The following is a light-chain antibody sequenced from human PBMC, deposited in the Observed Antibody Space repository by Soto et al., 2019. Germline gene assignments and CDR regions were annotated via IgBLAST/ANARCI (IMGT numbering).Light chain of an antibody. CDR3: LHLNSYSPDT. V-gene: IGKV1-9*01. CDR1: QGISSY. Sequence: DIQLTPSPSFLSASVGDRVTITCRASQGISSYLAWYQQKPGKAPKLLIFAASTLQNGVPSRFSGSGSGTEFTLTISSLQPEDFATYYCLHLNSYSPDTFGPGTKVDIK. J-gene: IGKJ3*01. CDR2: AAS.